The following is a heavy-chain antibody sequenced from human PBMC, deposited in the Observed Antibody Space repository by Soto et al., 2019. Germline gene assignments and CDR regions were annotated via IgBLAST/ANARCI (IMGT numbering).Heavy chain of an antibody. CDR3: ARLSFWRADHHNLFDS. CDR1: GCTFTSYG. V-gene: IGHV1-18*04. Sequence: ASVKVSCKASGCTFTSYGISWVRQAPGQGLEWMGWISPYNGHTNYAQNLQGRVTMTTDTSTGTAYMDLRSLRSDDTAVYYCARLSFWRADHHNLFDSWGQGTLVTVSS. D-gene: IGHD3-3*01. J-gene: IGHJ5*01. CDR2: ISPYNGHT.